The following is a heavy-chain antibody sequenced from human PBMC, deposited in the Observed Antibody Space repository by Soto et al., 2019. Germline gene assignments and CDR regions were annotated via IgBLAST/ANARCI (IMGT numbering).Heavy chain of an antibody. CDR2: IKSKKDGGAT. V-gene: IGHV3-15*07. J-gene: IGHJ3*02. CDR1: DFTFSNAW. CDR3: TTDAQWGI. Sequence: PGGSLRLSCAASDFTFSNAWINWVRQAPGKGLEWVGRIKSKKDGGATEYSATVKDRFTISRDDSKDTLYLQMNSLKTEDTAMYYCTTDAQWGIWGQGTMVTVSS. D-gene: IGHD7-27*01.